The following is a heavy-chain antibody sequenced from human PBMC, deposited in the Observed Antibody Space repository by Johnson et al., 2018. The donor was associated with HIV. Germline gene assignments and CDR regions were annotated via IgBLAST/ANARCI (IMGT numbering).Heavy chain of an antibody. Sequence: QVQLVESGGGVVQPGRSLRLSCAASGFIFSNYGMHWVRQAPGKGLELLAVIWFDGSNIYYGDSVKGRFTISRDNSKNTLYLQMNSLRDEDTAVYYCVKEGITMEVDIWGQGTMVTVSS. CDR2: IWFDGSNI. J-gene: IGHJ3*02. V-gene: IGHV3-33*06. CDR1: GFIFSNYG. CDR3: VKEGITMEVDI. D-gene: IGHD1-14*01.